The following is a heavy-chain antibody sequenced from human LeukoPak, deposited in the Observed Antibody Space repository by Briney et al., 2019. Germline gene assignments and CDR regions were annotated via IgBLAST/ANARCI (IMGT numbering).Heavy chain of an antibody. V-gene: IGHV4-34*01. D-gene: IGHD3-22*01. Sequence: SETLSLTCAVYGGSFSGYYWSWIRQPAGKGVEWMGEINHSGSTNYNPSLKSRVTISVDTSKNQFSLKLSSVTAADTAVYYCARVWTYYDSSGYYFSPFYAFDIWGQGTMVTVS. CDR3: ARVWTYYDSSGYYFSPFYAFDI. J-gene: IGHJ3*02. CDR1: GGSFSGYY. CDR2: INHSGST.